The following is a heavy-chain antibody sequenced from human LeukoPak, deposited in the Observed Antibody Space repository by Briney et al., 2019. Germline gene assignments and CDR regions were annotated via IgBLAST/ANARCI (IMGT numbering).Heavy chain of an antibody. J-gene: IGHJ6*03. Sequence: SETLSLTCTVSGGSISSYYWSWIRQPPGKGLEWIGDIYYSGSTNYNPSLKSRVTISVDTSKNQFSLKLSSVTAADTAVYYCARDVYGSGSFFSGHYYYYYMDVWGKGTTVTISS. CDR3: ARDVYGSGSFFSGHYYYYYMDV. V-gene: IGHV4-59*12. CDR2: IYYSGST. D-gene: IGHD3-10*01. CDR1: GGSISSYY.